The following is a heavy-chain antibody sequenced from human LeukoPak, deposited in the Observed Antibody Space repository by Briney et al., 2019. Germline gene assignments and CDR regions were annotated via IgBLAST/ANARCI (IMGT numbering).Heavy chain of an antibody. CDR2: FSPGDSKT. CDR3: ARWPRGATADYFDY. V-gene: IGHV5-51*01. CDR1: GSSFTSYW. J-gene: IGHJ4*02. Sequence: GESLQISCKGSGSSFTSYWIGWVRQMPGKGLDWMGIFSPGDSKTRYSPSFQGQVTISADKSVSTAYLQWSSLKASDTAIYYCARWPRGATADYFDYWGQGTLVTVSS. D-gene: IGHD6-13*01.